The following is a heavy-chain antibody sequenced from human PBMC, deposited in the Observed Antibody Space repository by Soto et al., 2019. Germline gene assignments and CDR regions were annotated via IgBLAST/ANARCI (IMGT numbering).Heavy chain of an antibody. D-gene: IGHD1-26*01. CDR1: GYRLTDLS. CDR2: FDPEDGET. CDR3: ATPVSIRGSYYGY. Sequence: SVEVTCKVCGYRLTDLSMRWVRQAPGKGLEWMGGFDPEDGETIYAQKFQGRVTMTEDTSTDTAYMELSSLRSEDTVVYYCATPVSIRGSYYGYWGQGTLVTLSS. J-gene: IGHJ4*02. V-gene: IGHV1-24*01.